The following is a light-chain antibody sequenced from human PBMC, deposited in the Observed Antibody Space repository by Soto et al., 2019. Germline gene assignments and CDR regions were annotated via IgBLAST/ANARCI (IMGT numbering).Light chain of an antibody. Sequence: EIVLTQSPGTLSLSPGERATLSCRASQSVSSSYLAWYQQKPGQAPRLLIYGASSRATGNPDRFSGSGSGTDFTLTIIRLEPEDFAVYYCQQYGSSPFGGRTKVEIK. CDR2: GAS. CDR3: QQYGSSP. V-gene: IGKV3-20*01. CDR1: QSVSSSY. J-gene: IGKJ4*01.